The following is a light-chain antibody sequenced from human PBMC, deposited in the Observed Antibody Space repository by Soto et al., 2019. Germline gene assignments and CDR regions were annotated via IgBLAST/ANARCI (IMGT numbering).Light chain of an antibody. CDR3: QQYDEWPLT. CDR1: QNVNTR. V-gene: IGKV3-15*01. J-gene: IGKJ4*01. CDR2: DAF. Sequence: EKVMTQSPATLSVSPGERATLSCRASQNVNTRLAWYQQKPGKAPRLLIYDAFTRATGIPARFSGSASGTEFTLTISSLQSEDFAVYYCQQYDEWPLTFGGGTKVEIK.